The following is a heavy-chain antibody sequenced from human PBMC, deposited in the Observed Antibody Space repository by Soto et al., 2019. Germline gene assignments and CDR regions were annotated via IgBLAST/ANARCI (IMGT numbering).Heavy chain of an antibody. CDR3: SRVDPGETSPFDH. Sequence: ASVQVSCKASGYIFTSYYIHWVRQAPGQGLEWMGLINPFDGSRMFAQSFQGRVTMTRDTSTSTVYMEVSSLRSEDTAVYYCSRVDPGETSPFDHWGQGTLVTVSS. CDR1: GYIFTSYY. D-gene: IGHD3-10*01. J-gene: IGHJ4*02. V-gene: IGHV1-46*03. CDR2: INPFDGSR.